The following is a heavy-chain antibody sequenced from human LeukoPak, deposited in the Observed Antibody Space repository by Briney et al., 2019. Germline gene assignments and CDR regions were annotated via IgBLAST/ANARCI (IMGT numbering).Heavy chain of an antibody. CDR2: IYPGDSDT. D-gene: IGHD3-22*01. J-gene: IGHJ4*02. CDR3: ASSHYYDSSGFSPFDY. V-gene: IGHV5-51*01. Sequence: KVSCKASGYTFTSYWIGWVRQMPGKGLEWMGIIYPGDSDTRYSPSFQGQVTISADKSISTAYLQWSSLKASDTAMYYCASSHYYDSSGFSPFDYWGQGTLVTVSS. CDR1: GYTFTSYW.